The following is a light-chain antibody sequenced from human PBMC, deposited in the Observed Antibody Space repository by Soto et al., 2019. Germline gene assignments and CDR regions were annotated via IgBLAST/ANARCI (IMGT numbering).Light chain of an antibody. CDR3: QQYGRSPPT. CDR2: GAS. Sequence: EIVLTQSPCTLSLSPGERATLSCRASESVSSTYLAWYQQKPGQAPRLLIYGASSRATGIPDRFSGSGSGTDFTLTISRLEPGDYAVYYCQQYGRSPPTFGQGTKV. J-gene: IGKJ1*01. V-gene: IGKV3-20*01. CDR1: ESVSSTY.